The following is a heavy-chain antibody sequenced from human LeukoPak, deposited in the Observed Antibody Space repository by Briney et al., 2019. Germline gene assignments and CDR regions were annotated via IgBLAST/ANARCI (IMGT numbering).Heavy chain of an antibody. CDR1: GYTFTSYY. V-gene: IGHV1-2*02. D-gene: IGHD2-15*01. CDR2: INPNSGGT. J-gene: IGHJ1*01. Sequence: ASVKVSCKASGYTFTSYYMHWVRQAPGQGLEWMGWINPNSGGTNYAQKFQGRVTMTRDTSISTAYMELSRLRSDDTAVYYCARDLGAYCSGGSCYSNAEYFQHWGQGTLVTVSS. CDR3: ARDLGAYCSGGSCYSNAEYFQH.